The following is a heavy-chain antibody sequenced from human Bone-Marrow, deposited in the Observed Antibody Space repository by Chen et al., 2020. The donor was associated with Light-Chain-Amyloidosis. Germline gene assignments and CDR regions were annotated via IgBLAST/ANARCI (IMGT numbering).Heavy chain of an antibody. CDR2: IEHTGST. CDR3: ARQDVWGVVGSRFES. D-gene: IGHD3-10*01. CDR1: GGSIIRRPSF. Sequence: QLQLQESGPGLVKASETLSLKCTVSGGSIIRRPSFWGWIRQPPGKGLEWIGSIEHTGSTFSNPSLRSRVFMSVDTAKNEFSLNLTSLTAPDTAVYYCARQDVWGVVGSRFESWGPGTLVSVAS. V-gene: IGHV4-39*01. J-gene: IGHJ4*02.